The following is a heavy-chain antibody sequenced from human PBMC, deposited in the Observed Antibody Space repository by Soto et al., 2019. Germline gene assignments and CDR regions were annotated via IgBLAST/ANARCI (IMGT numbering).Heavy chain of an antibody. CDR3: AATWDGYSYGDGVYYFDY. D-gene: IGHD5-18*01. CDR2: ISYDGSNK. CDR1: GFTFSSYG. V-gene: IGHV3-30*03. Sequence: GGSLRLSCAASGFTFSSYGMHWVRQAPGKGLEWVAVISYDGSNKYYADSVKGRFTISRDNSKNTLYLQMNSLRAEDTAVYYCAATWDGYSYGDGVYYFDYWGQGTLVTVSS. J-gene: IGHJ4*02.